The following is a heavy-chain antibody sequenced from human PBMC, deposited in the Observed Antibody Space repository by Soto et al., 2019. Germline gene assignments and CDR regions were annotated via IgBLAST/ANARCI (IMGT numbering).Heavy chain of an antibody. CDR3: ATATSRICSSTSCYRAGFDP. D-gene: IGHD2-2*01. J-gene: IGHJ5*02. V-gene: IGHV1-24*01. Sequence: VASVKVSCKVSGYTLTELSMHWVRQAPGKGLEWMGGFDPEDGETIYAQKFQGRVTMTEDTSTDTAYMELSSLRSEDTAVYYCATATSRICSSTSCYRAGFDPWGQGTLVTVSS. CDR2: FDPEDGET. CDR1: GYTLTELS.